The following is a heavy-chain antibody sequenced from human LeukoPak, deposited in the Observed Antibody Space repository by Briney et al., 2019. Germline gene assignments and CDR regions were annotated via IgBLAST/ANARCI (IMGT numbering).Heavy chain of an antibody. CDR3: AKDSTIFGAKTHFDY. V-gene: IGHV3-23*01. D-gene: IGHD3-3*01. Sequence: GGSLRLSCAGAEFTFSSYAMSWVRQAPGKGLEWVSAIVGRGLTTYYADSVKGRFTISRENSKNTLYLQMSSLRAEDTAVYYCAKDSTIFGAKTHFDYWGQGTLVTVSS. CDR2: IVGRGLTT. J-gene: IGHJ4*02. CDR1: EFTFSSYA.